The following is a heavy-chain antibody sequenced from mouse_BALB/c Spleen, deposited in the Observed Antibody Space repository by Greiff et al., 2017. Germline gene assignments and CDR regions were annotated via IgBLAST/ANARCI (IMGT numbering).Heavy chain of an antibody. CDR2: INPSNGRT. V-gene: IGHV1S81*02. J-gene: IGHJ2*01. CDR1: GYTFTSYW. Sequence: QVQLQQSGAELVKPGASVKLSCKASGYTFTSYWMHWVKQRPGQGLEWIGEINPSNGRTNYNEKFKSKATLTVDKSSSTAYMQLSSLTSEDSAVYYCARWSPYWGQGTTLTVSS. CDR3: ARWSPY.